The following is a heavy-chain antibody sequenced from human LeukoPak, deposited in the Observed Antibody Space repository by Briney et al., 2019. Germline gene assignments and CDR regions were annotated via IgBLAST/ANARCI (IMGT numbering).Heavy chain of an antibody. CDR1: GYSISSGYY. CDR2: IYNSGST. D-gene: IGHD6-13*01. J-gene: IGHJ4*02. Sequence: SETLSLTCTVSGYSISSGYYWGWIRQSPGKGLEWIGSIYNSGSTYYNPSLKSRVTISIDTSKNQFSLKLSSVTAADTAVYYCARVRYSSIGGFDYWGQGTLVTVSS. CDR3: ARVRYSSIGGFDY. V-gene: IGHV4-38-2*02.